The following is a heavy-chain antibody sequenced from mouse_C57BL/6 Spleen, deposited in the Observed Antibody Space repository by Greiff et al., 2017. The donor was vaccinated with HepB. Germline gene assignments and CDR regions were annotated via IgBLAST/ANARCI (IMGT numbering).Heavy chain of an antibody. J-gene: IGHJ3*01. Sequence: QVQLQQPGAELVMPGASVKLSCKASGYTFTSYWMHWVKQRPGQGLEWIGEIDPSDSYTNYNQKFKGKSTLTVDKSSSTAYMQLSSPTSEDSAVYYCARGQITTPGVFAYGGQGTLVTVSA. D-gene: IGHD1-1*01. V-gene: IGHV1-69*01. CDR1: GYTFTSYW. CDR2: IDPSDSYT. CDR3: ARGQITTPGVFAY.